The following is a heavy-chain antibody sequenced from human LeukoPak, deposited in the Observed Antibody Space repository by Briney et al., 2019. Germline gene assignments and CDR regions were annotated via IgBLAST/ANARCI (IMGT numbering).Heavy chain of an antibody. CDR1: GFTFNNYA. J-gene: IGHJ4*02. D-gene: IGHD2-2*01. CDR3: AKVPPGYCSSTSCFGYYFDY. V-gene: IGHV3-23*01. Sequence: PGGSLRLSCAASGFTFNNYAMTWVRQAPGKGLEWVSAVSGRGDATYYADSVKGRFTISRDNSKSTLYLQMNSLRAEDTAVYYCAKVPPGYCSSTSCFGYYFDYWGQGTLVTVSS. CDR2: VSGRGDAT.